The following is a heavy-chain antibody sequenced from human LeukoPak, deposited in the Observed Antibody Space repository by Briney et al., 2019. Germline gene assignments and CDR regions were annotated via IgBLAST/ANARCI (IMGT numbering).Heavy chain of an antibody. Sequence: GGSLRLSCAASGFTFSTTWVHWVRQAPGQGLVWVSRIDGDARAIDYADSVKGRFIISRDNAKNTLYLQMNSLRPEDTAVYYCATAGAFYFQNWGQGTLVTVSS. CDR3: ATAGAFYFQN. CDR1: GFTFSTTW. V-gene: IGHV3-74*01. CDR2: IDGDARAI. J-gene: IGHJ4*02. D-gene: IGHD1-1*01.